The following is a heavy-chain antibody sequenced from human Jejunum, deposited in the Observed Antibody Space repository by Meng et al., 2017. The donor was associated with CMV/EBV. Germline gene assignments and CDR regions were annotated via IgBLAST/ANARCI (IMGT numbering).Heavy chain of an antibody. V-gene: IGHV1-18*01. Sequence: QVQLVQSGSELKKPEASVKFSCKASGYTFTSYAMNWVRQAPGQGLEWMGWISGYNGNTNYAQKLQGRVTMTTDTSTSTAYMELRSLRSDDTAVYYCAREADGATFDYWGQGTLVTVSS. CDR1: GYTFTSYA. D-gene: IGHD1-26*01. CDR2: ISGYNGNT. CDR3: AREADGATFDY. J-gene: IGHJ4*02.